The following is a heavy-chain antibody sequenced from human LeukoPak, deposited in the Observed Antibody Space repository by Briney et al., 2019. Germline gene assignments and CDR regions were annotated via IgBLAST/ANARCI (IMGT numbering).Heavy chain of an antibody. CDR2: INTDGSRI. CDR3: AKDNVRLYYYDSSGYYLDAFDI. J-gene: IGHJ3*02. V-gene: IGHV3-74*01. D-gene: IGHD3-22*01. Sequence: QSGGSLRLSCAASGFTFSNYWMHWVRQAPGKGLVWVSRINTDGSRITYADSVKGRFTISRDNSKNTLYLQMNSLRAEDTAVYYCAKDNVRLYYYDSSGYYLDAFDIWGQGTMATVSS. CDR1: GFTFSNYW.